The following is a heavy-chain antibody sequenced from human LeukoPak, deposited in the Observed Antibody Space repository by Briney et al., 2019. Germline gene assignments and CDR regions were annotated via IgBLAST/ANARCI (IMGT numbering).Heavy chain of an antibody. J-gene: IGHJ6*02. CDR1: GGSISSYY. V-gene: IGHV4-59*12. CDR3: ARDLRSELDYYYGMDV. CDR2: IYYSGST. Sequence: SETLSLTCTVSGGSISSYYWSWIRQPPGKGLEWIGYIYYSGSTNYNPSLKSRVTISVDTSKNQFSLKLSSVTAADTAVYYCARDLRSELDYYYGMDVWGQGTTVTVSS. D-gene: IGHD6-6*01.